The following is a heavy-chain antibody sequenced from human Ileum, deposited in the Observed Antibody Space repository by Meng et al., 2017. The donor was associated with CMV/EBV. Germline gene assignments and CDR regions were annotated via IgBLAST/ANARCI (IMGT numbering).Heavy chain of an antibody. J-gene: IGHJ4*02. Sequence: GESLKISCAASGFTFDDYTMHWVRQAPGKGLEWVSLISWDGGSTYYADSVKGRFTISRDNSKNSLYLQMNSLRTEDTALYYCAKVKGEDSSSWSWYFDYWGQGTLVTVSS. CDR3: AKVKGEDSSSWSWYFDY. CDR1: GFTFDDYT. V-gene: IGHV3-43*01. CDR2: ISWDGGST. D-gene: IGHD6-13*01.